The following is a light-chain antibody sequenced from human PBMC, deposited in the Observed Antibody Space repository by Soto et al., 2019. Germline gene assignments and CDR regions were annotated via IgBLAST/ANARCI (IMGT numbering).Light chain of an antibody. CDR2: DAS. V-gene: IGKV3-11*01. CDR3: QQRSNWPPGST. Sequence: EIVLTQSPATLSLSPGERATLSCRASQSVSSYLAWYQQKPGQAPRLLIYDASNRATGIPARFSGSGSGTDFPLTISSLEPEDVAVYYSQQRSNWPPGSTFGPGTKVDIK. CDR1: QSVSSY. J-gene: IGKJ3*01.